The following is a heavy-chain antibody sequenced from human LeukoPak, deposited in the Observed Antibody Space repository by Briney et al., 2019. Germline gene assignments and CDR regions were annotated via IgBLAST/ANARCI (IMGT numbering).Heavy chain of an antibody. D-gene: IGHD6-13*01. CDR2: IYYSGST. CDR1: GGSISSSSYY. Sequence: SETLSLTCTVSGGSISSSSYYWGWIRQPPGKGLEWIGSIYYSGSTYYNPSLKSRVTISVDTSKNQFSLKLSSVIAAHTAVYYCARQGGYSSSWYEDYWGQGTLVTVSS. J-gene: IGHJ4*02. CDR3: ARQGGYSSSWYEDY. V-gene: IGHV4-39*01.